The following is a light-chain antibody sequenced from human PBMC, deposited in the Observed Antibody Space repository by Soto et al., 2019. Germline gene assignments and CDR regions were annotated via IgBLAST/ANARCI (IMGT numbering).Light chain of an antibody. V-gene: IGKV3-20*01. J-gene: IGKJ5*01. Sequence: DIVLTQSPGTVSLSPGERATLSCRASQSVSSSSLAWYQHKPGQAPRLLIYGASSRATGIPDRFGGSGSGTDFTLTISRLESEDFAGYYCQQYGSSPITFGQGTRLEIK. CDR2: GAS. CDR3: QQYGSSPIT. CDR1: QSVSSSS.